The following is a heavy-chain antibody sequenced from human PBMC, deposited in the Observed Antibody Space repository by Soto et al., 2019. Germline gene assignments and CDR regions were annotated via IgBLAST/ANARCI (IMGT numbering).Heavy chain of an antibody. CDR1: GFSFNMYS. D-gene: IGHD1-26*01. Sequence: GGSLRLSCVASGFSFNMYSMNWVRQAPGKGLEWVSYISSNSVTIYDTDSGRGRFTISRDNAKNLLYLQMNSLRDEDTAVYYCVREDILGTRSFDYWGQGTLVTVS. J-gene: IGHJ4*02. CDR2: ISSNSVTI. CDR3: VREDILGTRSFDY. V-gene: IGHV3-48*02.